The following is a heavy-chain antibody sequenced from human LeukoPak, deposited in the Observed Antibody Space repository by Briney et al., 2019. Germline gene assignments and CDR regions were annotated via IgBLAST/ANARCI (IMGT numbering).Heavy chain of an antibody. CDR2: ISTSKGDT. CDR3: ARDWPTVITDY. Sequence: ASVKVSCKTSGYTFTSHGISWVRQAPGQGLEWMGWISTSKGDTNYAQKFKGRPTMTTDRSTYTAYMELRSLSSDDTAVYYCARDWPTVITDYWGQGTLVTVSS. V-gene: IGHV1-18*01. CDR1: GYTFTSHG. D-gene: IGHD4-11*01. J-gene: IGHJ4*02.